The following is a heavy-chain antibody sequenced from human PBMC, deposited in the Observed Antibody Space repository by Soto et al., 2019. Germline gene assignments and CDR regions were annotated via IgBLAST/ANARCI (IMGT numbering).Heavy chain of an antibody. D-gene: IGHD3-3*01. CDR3: AHRVLRTVFGLVTRTAIYFDF. V-gene: IGHV2-5*02. CDR2: IYWDDDK. CDR1: GFSLTTSGVG. J-gene: IGHJ4*02. Sequence: QITLNESGPPVVRPTETLTLTCRFSGFSLTTSGVGVGWIRQSPGKAPEWLALIYWDDDKRYSASLKSRLTITKDTSKNQVVLTVSDLDPTDTATYYCAHRVLRTVFGLVTRTAIYFDFWGQGTPVAVSS.